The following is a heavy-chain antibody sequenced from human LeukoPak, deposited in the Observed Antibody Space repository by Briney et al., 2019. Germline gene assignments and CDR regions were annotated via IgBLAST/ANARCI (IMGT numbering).Heavy chain of an antibody. CDR2: ISYDGSNK. Sequence: GGSLRLSCAASGFTYSNAWMSWVRQAPGKGLEWVAVISYDGSNKYYADSVKGRFTISRDNSKNTLYLQMNSLRAEDTAVYYCARDFGEITMIVVVSWFDPWGQGTLVTVSS. D-gene: IGHD3-22*01. CDR1: GFTYSNAW. J-gene: IGHJ5*02. CDR3: ARDFGEITMIVVVSWFDP. V-gene: IGHV3-30-3*01.